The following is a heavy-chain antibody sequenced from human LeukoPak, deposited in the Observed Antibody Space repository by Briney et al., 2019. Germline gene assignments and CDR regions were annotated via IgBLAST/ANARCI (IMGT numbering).Heavy chain of an antibody. CDR1: GYTFTGYY. CDR2: INPNSGGT. V-gene: IGHV1-2*02. Sequence: ASVKVSCKASGYTFTGYYMHWVRQAHGQGLEWMGWINPNSGGTNYAQKFQGRVTMTRDTSISTAYMELSRLRSDDTAVHYCARDDYDIFTVMDVWGKGTTVTVSS. D-gene: IGHD3-9*01. J-gene: IGHJ6*03. CDR3: ARDDYDIFTVMDV.